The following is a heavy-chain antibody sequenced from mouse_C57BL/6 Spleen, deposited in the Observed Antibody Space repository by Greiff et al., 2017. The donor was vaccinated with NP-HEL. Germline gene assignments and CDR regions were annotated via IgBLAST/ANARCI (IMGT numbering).Heavy chain of an antibody. V-gene: IGHV1-50*01. CDR2: IDPSDSYT. CDR1: GYTFTSYW. Sequence: QVQLQQPGAELVKPGASVKLSCKASGYTFTSYWMQWVKQRPGQGLEWIGEIDPSDSYTNYNPKFKGKATLTVDTSSSTAYMQLSSLTSEDSAVYYCARGNTGGLDYWGQGTTRTVSS. CDR3: ARGNTGGLDY. J-gene: IGHJ2*01.